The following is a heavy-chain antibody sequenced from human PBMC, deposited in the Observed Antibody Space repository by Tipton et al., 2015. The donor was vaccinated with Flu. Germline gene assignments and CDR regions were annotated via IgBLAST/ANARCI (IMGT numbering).Heavy chain of an antibody. CDR1: GGSISSSSYY. Sequence: TLSLTCTVSGGSISSSSYYWGWIRQPTGKGLEWIGSIYYSGSTYYNPSLKSRVTISVDTSKNQFSLKLSSVTAADTAVYYCASIIAVAGTGRFDYWGQGTLVNVYS. CDR2: IYYSGST. CDR3: ASIIAVAGTGRFDY. J-gene: IGHJ4*02. V-gene: IGHV4-39*01. D-gene: IGHD6-19*01.